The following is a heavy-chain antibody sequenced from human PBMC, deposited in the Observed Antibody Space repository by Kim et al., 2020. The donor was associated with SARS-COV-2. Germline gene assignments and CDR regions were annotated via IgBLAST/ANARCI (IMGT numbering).Heavy chain of an antibody. CDR1: GDTFTKYG. CDR2: IIPLLHVT. Sequence: SVKVSCKTSGDTFTKYGCSWVRQAPGQGLEWMGRIIPLLHVTHYAQRFQGRVTITADKSTTTVFMQLTSLRSDDTAIYYCAKSRTVATVDDAFDVWGQGTLVTVSS. V-gene: IGHV1-69*04. D-gene: IGHD4-17*01. J-gene: IGHJ3*01. CDR3: AKSRTVATVDDAFDV.